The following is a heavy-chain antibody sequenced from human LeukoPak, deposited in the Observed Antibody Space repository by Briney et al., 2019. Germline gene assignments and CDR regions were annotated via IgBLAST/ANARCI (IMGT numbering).Heavy chain of an antibody. D-gene: IGHD2-15*01. V-gene: IGHV3-30*04. J-gene: IGHJ4*02. CDR1: GFTFSSYA. CDR2: ISYDGSNK. CDR3: ARDGEDIVVVVAAEAYFDY. Sequence: GRSLRLSCAASGFTFSSYAMHWVRQAPGKGLEWVAVISYDGSNKYYADSVEGRFTISRDNSKNTLYLQMNSLRAEDTAVYYCARDGEDIVVVVAAEAYFDYWGQGTLVTVSS.